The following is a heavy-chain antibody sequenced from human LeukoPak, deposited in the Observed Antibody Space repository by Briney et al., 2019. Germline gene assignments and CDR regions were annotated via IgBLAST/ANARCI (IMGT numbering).Heavy chain of an antibody. V-gene: IGHV3-7*01. CDR1: GFSLSGYW. J-gene: IGHJ4*02. D-gene: IGHD5-18*01. CDR3: ARGGYSFDY. Sequence: GGSLRLSCAASGFSLSGYWMTWVRQAPGKGLEWVAGLHAGGVEQNYVESVTGRFTMSRDNAKNSLDLQMNSLRVEDTAVYYCARGGYSFDYLGQGTLVAVSS. CDR2: LHAGGVEQ.